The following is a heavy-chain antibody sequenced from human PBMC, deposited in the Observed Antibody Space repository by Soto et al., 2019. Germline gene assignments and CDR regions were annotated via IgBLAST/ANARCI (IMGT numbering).Heavy chain of an antibody. Sequence: GAALKISCKGSGYSFTSYWIGWVRQMPGKGLEWMGIIYPGDSDTRYSPSFQGQVTISADKSISTAYLQWSSLKASDTAMYYCARRGIAAAGTGYYYYGMEVWGQGTTVTVSS. CDR3: ARRGIAAAGTGYYYYGMEV. CDR2: IYPGDSDT. J-gene: IGHJ6*02. CDR1: GYSFTSYW. D-gene: IGHD6-13*01. V-gene: IGHV5-51*01.